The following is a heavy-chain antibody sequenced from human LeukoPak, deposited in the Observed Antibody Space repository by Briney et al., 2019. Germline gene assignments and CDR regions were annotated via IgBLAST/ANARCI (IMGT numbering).Heavy chain of an antibody. CDR3: ASEDVDIVATILGYYFDY. D-gene: IGHD5-12*01. CDR1: GGSISSSSYY. V-gene: IGHV4-39*01. Sequence: PSETLSLTCTVSGGSISSSSYYWGWIRQPPEKGLEWIGSIYYSGSTYYNPSLKSRVTISVDTSKNQFSLKLSSVTAADTAVYYCASEDVDIVATILGYYFDYWGQGTLVTVSS. J-gene: IGHJ4*02. CDR2: IYYSGST.